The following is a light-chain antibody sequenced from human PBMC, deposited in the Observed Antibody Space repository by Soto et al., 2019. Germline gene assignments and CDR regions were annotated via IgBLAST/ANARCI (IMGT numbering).Light chain of an antibody. J-gene: IGKJ3*01. Sequence: DVVMTQSPLSLPVTLGQPASISCRSSQSLVNSEGNTYLNWFQQRPGQSPRRLIYKVSIRDSGVPGRFRGSGSCTDFTLKISRVEAEDVGVYYCMQGEHWPGALGPGTKVDIK. CDR2: KVS. V-gene: IGKV2-30*01. CDR3: MQGEHWPGA. CDR1: QSLVNSEGNTY.